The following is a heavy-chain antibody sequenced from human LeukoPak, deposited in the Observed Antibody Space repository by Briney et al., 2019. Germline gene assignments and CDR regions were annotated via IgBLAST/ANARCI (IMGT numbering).Heavy chain of an antibody. Sequence: GGSLRLSCAASGFTFRSYSMNWVRQAPGKGLEWVSSISSSSSYIYYADSVKGRFTISRDNANNSLYLQMNSLRVEDTAVYYLARARIPADWGQGTLVRVAS. CDR2: ISSSSSYI. CDR3: ARARIPAD. CDR1: GFTFRSYS. J-gene: IGHJ4*02. V-gene: IGHV3-21*01. D-gene: IGHD6-25*01.